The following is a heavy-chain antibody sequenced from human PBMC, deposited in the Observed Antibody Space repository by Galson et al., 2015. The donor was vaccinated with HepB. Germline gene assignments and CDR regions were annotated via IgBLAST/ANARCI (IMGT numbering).Heavy chain of an antibody. D-gene: IGHD4-17*01. V-gene: IGHV3-23*01. Sequence: SLRLSCAASGFTFSSYAMSWVRQAPGKGLEWVSAISGSGGSTYYADSVKGRFTISRDNSKNTLYLQMNSLRAEDTAVYYCAKADGDYDFYYYGMDVWGQGTTVTVSS. CDR3: AKADGDYDFYYYGMDV. J-gene: IGHJ6*02. CDR1: GFTFSSYA. CDR2: ISGSGGST.